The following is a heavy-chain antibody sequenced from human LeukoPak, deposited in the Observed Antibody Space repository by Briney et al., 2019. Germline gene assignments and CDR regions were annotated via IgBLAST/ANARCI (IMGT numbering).Heavy chain of an antibody. CDR2: INPNSGGT. J-gene: IGHJ6*02. D-gene: IGHD6-6*01. CDR3: ARVRLAGNYYDYGMDV. CDR1: GYTFTDYY. Sequence: ASVKVSCKASGYTFTDYYIHWVRQAPGQGLEWMGWINPNSGGTNYALKFRGRVTMTRDTSISTVYMELSRLRSDDTAVYYCARVRLAGNYYDYGMDVWGQGSTVTVSS. V-gene: IGHV1-2*02.